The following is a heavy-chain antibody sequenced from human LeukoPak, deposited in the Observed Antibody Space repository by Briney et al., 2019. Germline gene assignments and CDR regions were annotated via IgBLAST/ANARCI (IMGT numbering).Heavy chain of an antibody. CDR2: IYTSGST. CDR3: ARGPTTVTRAFDY. D-gene: IGHD4-11*01. Sequence: SQTLSLTCTVSGGSISSGSYYWRWIRQPAGKGLEWIGRIYTSGSTNYNPSLKSRVTMSVDTSKNQFSLKLSSVTAADTAVYYCARGPTTVTRAFDYWGQGTLVTVSS. CDR1: GGSISSGSYY. J-gene: IGHJ4*02. V-gene: IGHV4-61*02.